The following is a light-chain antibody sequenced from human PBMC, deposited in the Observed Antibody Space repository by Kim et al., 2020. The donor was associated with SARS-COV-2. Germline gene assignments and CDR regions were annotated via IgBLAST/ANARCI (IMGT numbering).Light chain of an antibody. CDR2: DAS. CDR3: QQRYNWPLT. CDR1: QSVSSD. J-gene: IGKJ4*01. V-gene: IGKV3-11*01. Sequence: WAPGERATRSCRTSQSVSSDFAWYQQKPGQAPRLLIYDASNRATGIPDRFSGSGSGTDFTLTISSLEPEDFAVYYCQQRYNWPLTFGGGTKVDIK.